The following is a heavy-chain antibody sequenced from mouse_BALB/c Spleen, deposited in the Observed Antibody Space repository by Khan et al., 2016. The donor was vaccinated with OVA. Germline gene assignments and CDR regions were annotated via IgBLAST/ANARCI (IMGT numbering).Heavy chain of an antibody. D-gene: IGHD1-3*01. J-gene: IGHJ3*01. V-gene: IGHV1S137*01. CDR2: INTYYGDA. CDR3: ARGSGNSRFAY. CDR1: GYTFTDFA. Sequence: QVRLQQSGAELVRPGVSVKISCKGSGYTFTDFAMHWVKQSHAKSLEWIGVINTYYGDATYNQKFKGKATMTVDKSSSTAYVELARLTSAVSAIYYCARGSGNSRFAYWGQGTLVTVSA.